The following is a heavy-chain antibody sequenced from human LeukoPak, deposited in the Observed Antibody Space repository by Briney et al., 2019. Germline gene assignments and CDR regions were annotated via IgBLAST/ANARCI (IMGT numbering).Heavy chain of an antibody. D-gene: IGHD5-18*01. CDR3: ARARGYSYGERLIDY. CDR1: GFTFSSYG. Sequence: PGGSLRLSCAASGFTFSSYGMHWVRQAPGKGPEWVAVIWYDGSNKYYADSVKGRFTISRDNSKNTLYLQMNSLRAEDTAVYYCARARGYSYGERLIDYWGQGTLVTVSS. J-gene: IGHJ4*02. CDR2: IWYDGSNK. V-gene: IGHV3-33*01.